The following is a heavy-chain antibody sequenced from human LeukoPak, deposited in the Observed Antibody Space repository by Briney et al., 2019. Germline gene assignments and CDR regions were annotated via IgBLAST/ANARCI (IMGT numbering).Heavy chain of an antibody. CDR3: ARDPNPSCGSALDI. D-gene: IGHD2-21*01. CDR1: GYTFTGYY. J-gene: IGHJ3*02. V-gene: IGHV1-2*02. CDR2: INPNSGGT. Sequence: ASVKVSCKASGYTFTGYYMHGVRRAPGQGLEWMGWINPNSGGTNYAQKLQARVTMTRDTSISTAYMELSRLRSDDTAVYYCARDPNPSCGSALDIWGQGTMVTVSS.